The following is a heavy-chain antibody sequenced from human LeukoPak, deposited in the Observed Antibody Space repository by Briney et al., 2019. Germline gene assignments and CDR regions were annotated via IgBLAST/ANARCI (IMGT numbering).Heavy chain of an antibody. CDR1: GGTFISYA. J-gene: IGHJ4*02. Sequence: ASVKVSCKASGGTFISYAISWVRQAPGQGLEWMGGIIPIFGTANYAQKFQGRVTITADESTSTAYMELSSLRSEDTAVYYCARGGGSSSWYNYWGQGTLVTVSS. D-gene: IGHD6-13*01. V-gene: IGHV1-69*13. CDR2: IIPIFGTA. CDR3: ARGGGSSSWYNY.